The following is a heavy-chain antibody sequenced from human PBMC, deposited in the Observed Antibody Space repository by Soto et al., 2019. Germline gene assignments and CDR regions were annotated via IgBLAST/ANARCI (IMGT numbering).Heavy chain of an antibody. CDR1: VGTFSGYA. CDR2: IIPIFGTA. V-gene: IGHV1-69*13. Sequence: GXSVKVSCKASVGTFSGYAISWVRQAPGQGLEWMGGIIPIFGTANYAQKFQGRVTITADESTSTAYMELSSLRSEDTAVYYCARSQMKACSGGSCYSYWFDPWGQGTLVTVSS. J-gene: IGHJ5*02. D-gene: IGHD2-15*01. CDR3: ARSQMKACSGGSCYSYWFDP.